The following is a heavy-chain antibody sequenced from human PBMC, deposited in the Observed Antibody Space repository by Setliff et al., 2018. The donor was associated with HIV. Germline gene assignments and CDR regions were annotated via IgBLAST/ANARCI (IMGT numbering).Heavy chain of an antibody. CDR2: IIPMYDTR. D-gene: IGHD3-10*01. V-gene: IGHV1-69*13. Sequence: ASVKVSCKTSGGTFSSFVITWVRQAPGQGLEWMGGIIPMYDTRNYAQKFQGRVAITADESTSTAYMELSSLRSEDTAVYYCARSRTDDGSGRYYNNDWFDSWGQGTLVTVSS. CDR3: ARSRTDDGSGRYYNNDWFDS. CDR1: GGTFSSFV. J-gene: IGHJ5*01.